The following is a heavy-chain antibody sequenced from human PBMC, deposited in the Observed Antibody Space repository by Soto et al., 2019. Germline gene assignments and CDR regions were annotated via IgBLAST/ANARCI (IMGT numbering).Heavy chain of an antibody. Sequence: PSETLSLTCAVYGGSFSGYYWSWIRQSPGKGLEWIGEINHNGGTNYNPSLKSRVTTSIDTSKNQFSLKLSSVTAADTAVYYCARHPSWSPGNFDPWGQGTLVTVSS. CDR2: INHNGGT. J-gene: IGHJ5*02. CDR3: ARHPSWSPGNFDP. CDR1: GGSFSGYY. V-gene: IGHV4-34*01. D-gene: IGHD6-13*01.